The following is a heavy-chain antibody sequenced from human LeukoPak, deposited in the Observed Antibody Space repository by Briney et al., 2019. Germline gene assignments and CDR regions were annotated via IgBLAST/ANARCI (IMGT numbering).Heavy chain of an antibody. CDR1: GGSTSSNY. V-gene: IGHV4-30-4*08. CDR2: IYYSGST. J-gene: IGHJ6*03. D-gene: IGHD2-8*01. CDR3: ARDPSNLRRPGYYYYYMDV. Sequence: KPSETLSLTCTVSGGSTSSNYWSWIRQPPGKGLEWIGYIYYSGSTYYNPSLKSRVTISVDTSKNQFSLKLSSVTAADTAVYYCARDPSNLRRPGYYYYYMDVWGKGTTVTVSS.